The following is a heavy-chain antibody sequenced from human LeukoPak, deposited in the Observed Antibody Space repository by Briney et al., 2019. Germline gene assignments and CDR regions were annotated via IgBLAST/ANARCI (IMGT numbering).Heavy chain of an antibody. CDR1: GFTFSSYW. D-gene: IGHD3-22*01. CDR3: ASGFHYYDSSGYRY. CDR2: IKQDGSEK. J-gene: IGHJ4*02. V-gene: IGHV3-7*01. Sequence: PGGSLRLSCAASGFTFSSYWMSWVRQAPGKGLEWVANIKQDGSEKYYVDSVKGRFTISRDNAKNSLYLQMNSLRAEDTAVYHCASGFHYYDSSGYRYWGQGTLVTVSS.